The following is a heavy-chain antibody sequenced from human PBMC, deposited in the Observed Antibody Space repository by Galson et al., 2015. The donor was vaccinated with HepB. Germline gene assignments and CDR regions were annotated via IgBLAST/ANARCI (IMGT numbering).Heavy chain of an antibody. J-gene: IGHJ4*02. V-gene: IGHV1-69*06. CDR3: ATGGDCSGGSCHEGH. Sequence: SVKVSCKASGVTFSSYVISWVRQAPGQGLEWMGGIIPIFGRPNYARKFQGRVSITADKSTRTAYMELSSLRSEDTAVYYCATGGDCSGGSCHEGHWGQGTLVTVSS. D-gene: IGHD2-15*01. CDR2: IIPIFGRP. CDR1: GVTFSSYV.